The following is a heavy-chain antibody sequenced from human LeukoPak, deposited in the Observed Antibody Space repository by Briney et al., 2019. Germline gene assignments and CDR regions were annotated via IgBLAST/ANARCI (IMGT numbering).Heavy chain of an antibody. CDR1: GVSISSYY. J-gene: IGHJ3*02. D-gene: IGHD1-26*01. CDR2: IYYSGST. CDR3: ARGPGGGSYSDAFDI. V-gene: IGHV4-59*01. Sequence: PSETLSLTCTVSGVSISSYYWSWIRQPPGKGLEWIGYIYYSGSTNYNPSLKSRVTISVDTSRNQFSLKLTSVTAADTAVYYCARGPGGGSYSDAFDIWGQGTMVTVSP.